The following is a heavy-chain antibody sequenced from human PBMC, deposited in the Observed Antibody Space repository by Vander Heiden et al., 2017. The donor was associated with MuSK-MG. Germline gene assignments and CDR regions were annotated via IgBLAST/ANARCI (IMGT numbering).Heavy chain of an antibody. CDR2: IYTSVST. D-gene: IGHD1-26*01. J-gene: IGHJ4*02. Sequence: QVQLQESGPGLVKPSQTLSLPCTVSGGSISRSDYYWTWIRQPAGKGLEWIGRIYTSVSTNYNPSLKSRLTMSLDTSKNQFSLKLSSVTAADTAVYYCARSRGSYFDYWGQGTLVTVSS. CDR1: GGSISRSDYY. V-gene: IGHV4-61*02. CDR3: ARSRGSYFDY.